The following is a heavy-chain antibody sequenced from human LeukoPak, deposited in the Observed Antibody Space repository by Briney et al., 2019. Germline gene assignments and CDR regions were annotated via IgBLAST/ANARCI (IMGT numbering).Heavy chain of an antibody. Sequence: PGGSLRLSCAASGFTFSSYAMSWVRQAPGKGLEWVSAISGSGGSTYYADSEKGRFTISRDNSKNTLYLQMNSLRAEDTAVYYCAKDIAAAGLNYYYGMDVWGQGTTVTVSS. CDR3: AKDIAAAGLNYYYGMDV. V-gene: IGHV3-23*01. CDR1: GFTFSSYA. CDR2: ISGSGGST. J-gene: IGHJ6*02. D-gene: IGHD6-13*01.